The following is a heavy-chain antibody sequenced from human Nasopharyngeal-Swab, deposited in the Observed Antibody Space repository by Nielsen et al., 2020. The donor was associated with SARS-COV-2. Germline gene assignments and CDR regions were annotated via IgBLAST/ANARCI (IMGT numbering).Heavy chain of an antibody. J-gene: IGHJ6*03. CDR2: ISSSSSYI. Sequence: CCASSGFSFSSSSMNWVRQAPGKGLEWVSSISSSSSYIYYADSVKGRFTISRDNAKNSLYLQMNSLRAEDTAVYYCARGQAGYCSSTSCYPYYYYYYMDVWGKGTTVTVSS. V-gene: IGHV3-21*01. D-gene: IGHD2-2*01. CDR3: ARGQAGYCSSTSCYPYYYYYYMDV. CDR1: GFSFSSSS.